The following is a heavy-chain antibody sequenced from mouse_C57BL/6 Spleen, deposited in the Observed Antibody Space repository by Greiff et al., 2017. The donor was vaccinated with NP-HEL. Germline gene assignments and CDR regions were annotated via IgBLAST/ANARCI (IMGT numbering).Heavy chain of an antibody. Sequence: VQLQQPGTELVKPGASGYTFTSYWMHWVKQRPGQGLEWIGNINPSNGGTNYNEKFKSKATLTVDKSSSTAYMQLSSLTSEDSAVYYCAREGVFITTVVANFDYWGQGTTLTVSS. CDR3: AREGVFITTVVANFDY. CDR1: GYTFTSYW. D-gene: IGHD1-1*01. CDR2: INPSNGGT. V-gene: IGHV1-53*01. J-gene: IGHJ2*01.